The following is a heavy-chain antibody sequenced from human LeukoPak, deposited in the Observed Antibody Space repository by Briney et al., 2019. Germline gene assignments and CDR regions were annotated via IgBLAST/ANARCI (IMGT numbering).Heavy chain of an antibody. CDR3: AREGTDSSGSSFDY. CDR2: IIPIFGTA. Sequence: GASVKVSCKASGGTFSSYAISWVRQAPGQGLEWMGGIIPIFGTANYAQKFQGRVTITADESTSTAYMGLSSLRSEDTAVYYCAREGTDSSGSSFDYWGQGTLVTVSS. J-gene: IGHJ4*02. V-gene: IGHV1-69*13. CDR1: GGTFSSYA. D-gene: IGHD3-22*01.